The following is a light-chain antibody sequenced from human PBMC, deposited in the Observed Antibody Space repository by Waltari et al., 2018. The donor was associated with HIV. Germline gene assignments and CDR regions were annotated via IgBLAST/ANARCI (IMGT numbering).Light chain of an antibody. Sequence: QSVLTQPPSTSGTPGQTVTISCSGSTSNIGSNFVYWYQQLPGTAPTLLIYGDDQRPSGVPDRFSVSKSGTSASLASSGLLSEDEAEYYCATWDDSLSGVLFGGGTKLTVL. CDR3: ATWDDSLSGVL. CDR1: TSNIGSNF. V-gene: IGLV1-47*01. CDR2: GDD. J-gene: IGLJ3*02.